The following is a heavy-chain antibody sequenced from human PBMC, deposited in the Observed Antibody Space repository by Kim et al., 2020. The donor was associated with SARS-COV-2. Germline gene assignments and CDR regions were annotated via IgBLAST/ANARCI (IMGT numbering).Heavy chain of an antibody. J-gene: IGHJ1*01. CDR1: GDFIRSGDHY. CDR2: IYYTGNT. D-gene: IGHD5-12*01. V-gene: IGHV4-30-4*01. Sequence: SETLSLTCIVSGDFIRSGDHYWSWIRQSPGKGLEWIGYIYYTGNTFYNPSLKSRLTISVDTSKNQFFLKLTSVTAADTAIYYCARDVGYGDQYFRHWGPGTLVTVSS. CDR3: ARDVGYGDQYFRH.